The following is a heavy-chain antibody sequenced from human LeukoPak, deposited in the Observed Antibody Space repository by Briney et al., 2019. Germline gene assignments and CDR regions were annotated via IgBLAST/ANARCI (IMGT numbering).Heavy chain of an antibody. Sequence: GGSLRLSCAASGFTFSSYGMHWVRQAPGKGLEGVAVVWYDGSNKYYADSVKGRFTISRDNSKNTLYLQMNSLRAEDTAVYYCARGLFDSSGYYYFDYWGQGTLVTVSS. CDR1: GFTFSSYG. CDR2: VWYDGSNK. J-gene: IGHJ4*02. V-gene: IGHV3-33*01. D-gene: IGHD3-22*01. CDR3: ARGLFDSSGYYYFDY.